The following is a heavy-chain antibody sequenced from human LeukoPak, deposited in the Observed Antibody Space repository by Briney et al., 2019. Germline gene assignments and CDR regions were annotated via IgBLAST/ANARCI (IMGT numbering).Heavy chain of an antibody. V-gene: IGHV3-74*01. D-gene: IGHD2-2*01. Sequence: GGSLRISCAASGFTFSSYWMHWVRQAPGKGLVWVSRINVDGSRTAYADSVRGRFTISRDNAKNTLYLQMNSLRAEDTAVYYCARDRCSDNSCYVPHWGQGTLVTVSS. J-gene: IGHJ4*02. CDR2: INVDGSRT. CDR1: GFTFSSYW. CDR3: ARDRCSDNSCYVPH.